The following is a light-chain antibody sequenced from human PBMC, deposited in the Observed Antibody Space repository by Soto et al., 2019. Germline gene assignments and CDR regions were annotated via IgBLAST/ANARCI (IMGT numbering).Light chain of an antibody. CDR3: MQGTHWTRT. CDR1: QSVLYDSNNKNY. J-gene: IGKJ1*01. CDR2: WAS. Sequence: DIVMTQSPDSLAVSLGERATINCKSSQSVLYDSNNKNYLAWYQQKPGQPPKLLIYWASTRESGVPDRFSGSGSGTDFKLKLSRVEAEDGGVYEGMQGTHWTRTVGPWTKVDIK. V-gene: IGKV4-1*01.